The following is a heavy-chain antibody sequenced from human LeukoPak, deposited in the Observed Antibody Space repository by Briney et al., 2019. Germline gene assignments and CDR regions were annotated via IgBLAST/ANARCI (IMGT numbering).Heavy chain of an antibody. D-gene: IGHD1-26*01. CDR3: TRGGELMNF. CDR2: IYTSGTA. CDR1: GASVNSGNYY. Sequence: SETLSLTCTVSGASVNSGNYYWTWIRQPAGKRLEWIGRIYTSGTANYNPSLKSRVTISIDASKNQFSLRLSSVTAADTAVYYCTRGGELMNFWGQGTLVTVSS. J-gene: IGHJ4*02. V-gene: IGHV4-61*02.